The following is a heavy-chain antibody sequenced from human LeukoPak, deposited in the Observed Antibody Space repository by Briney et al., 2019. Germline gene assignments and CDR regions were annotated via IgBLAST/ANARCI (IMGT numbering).Heavy chain of an antibody. CDR3: AKDTPYDFWRGFDS. CDR1: GFTFSSYA. J-gene: IGHJ4*02. V-gene: IGHV3-23*01. Sequence: GGSLRLSCAASGFTFSSYAMTWVRQAPGKGLEWVSGISVSGGGTNYADSVKGRFTVSRDNSKNTLDLQMNSLRAEDTAVYYCAKDTPYDFWRGFDSWGPGTLVTVSS. CDR2: ISVSGGGT. D-gene: IGHD3-3*01.